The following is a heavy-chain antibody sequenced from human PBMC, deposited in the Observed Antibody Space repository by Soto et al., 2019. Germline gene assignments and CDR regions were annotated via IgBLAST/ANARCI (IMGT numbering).Heavy chain of an antibody. V-gene: IGHV4-59*08. D-gene: IGHD6-19*01. CDR1: GVSIANFF. CDR3: ARDRGGITVAANPLGEWFDP. CDR2: MSQGGTT. J-gene: IGHJ5*02. Sequence: SETLSLTCSVSGVSIANFFWSWIRQPPGKGLEWIGYMSQGGTTTYNPSLKGRATISVDTSKNQLSLKLTSVTAADTAMYYCARDRGGITVAANPLGEWFDPWGPGTLVTVSS.